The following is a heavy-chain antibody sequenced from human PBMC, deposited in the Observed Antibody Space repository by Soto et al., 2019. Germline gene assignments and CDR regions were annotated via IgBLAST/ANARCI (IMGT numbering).Heavy chain of an antibody. CDR3: AKDSSLWFGQLVNCFDN. CDR1: GFSISSYD. D-gene: IGHD3-10*01. J-gene: IGHJ4*02. V-gene: IGHV3-23*01. Sequence: EVQLLESGGGLVQPGGSLRLSCAASGFSISSYDLSWVRQAPGKGLEWVSALSGTGASTYYADSVRGRFTISRDTSKNTLYLQMNSLRAEDTAVYYCAKDSSLWFGQLVNCFDNWGRGTLVTVSS. CDR2: LSGTGAST.